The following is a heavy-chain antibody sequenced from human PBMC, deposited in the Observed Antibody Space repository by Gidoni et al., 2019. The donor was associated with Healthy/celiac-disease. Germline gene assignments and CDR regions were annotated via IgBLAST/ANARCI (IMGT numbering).Heavy chain of an antibody. V-gene: IGHV4-34*01. J-gene: IGHJ5*02. CDR2: INHSGST. Sequence: QVQLQQWGAGLLKPSETLSLTCAVYGGSFSGYYWSWIRQPPGKGLEWIGEINHSGSTNYNPSLKSRVTISVDTSKNQFSLKLSSVTAADTAVYYCARGRIGVLRDPWGQGTLVTVSS. D-gene: IGHD2-8*01. CDR3: ARGRIGVLRDP. CDR1: GGSFSGYY.